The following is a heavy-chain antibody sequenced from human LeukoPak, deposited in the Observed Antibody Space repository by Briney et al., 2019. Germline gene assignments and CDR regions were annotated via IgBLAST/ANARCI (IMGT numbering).Heavy chain of an antibody. CDR2: IYYSGST. Sequence: SETLSLTCTVSGGSISSYYWSWIRQPPGKGLEWIGYIYYSGSTNYNPSLKSRVTISVDTSKNQFSLKLSSVTAADTAVYYCARKQSYYEFDYWGQGTLVTVSS. J-gene: IGHJ4*02. D-gene: IGHD3-22*01. CDR3: ARKQSYYEFDY. V-gene: IGHV4-59*08. CDR1: GGSISSYY.